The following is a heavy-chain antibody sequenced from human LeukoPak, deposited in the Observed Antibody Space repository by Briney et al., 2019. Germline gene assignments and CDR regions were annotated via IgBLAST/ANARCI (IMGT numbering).Heavy chain of an antibody. Sequence: GGSLRLSCAASGFTFSHYGMHWVRQAPGKGLEWVAVISYDGSNKYYADSVKGRFTISRDNSKNTLYLQMNSLRAEDTAVYYCAKPLHYDFWSGFYPTGQYNWFDPWGQGTLVTVSS. CDR3: AKPLHYDFWSGFYPTGQYNWFDP. J-gene: IGHJ5*02. V-gene: IGHV3-30*18. CDR2: ISYDGSNK. D-gene: IGHD3-3*01. CDR1: GFTFSHYG.